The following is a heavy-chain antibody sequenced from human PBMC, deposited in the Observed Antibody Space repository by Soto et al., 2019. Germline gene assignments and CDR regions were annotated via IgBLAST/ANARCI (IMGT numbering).Heavy chain of an antibody. CDR3: VKGEYYYDSSGYYPFDY. V-gene: IGHV3-64D*06. CDR1: GFTVSIYA. Sequence: PGGSLRLSCSASGFTVSIYAMHWVRQAPGKGLEYVSSISTNGGSTHYADSVKGRFTISRDNSKNTQYLQMSSLRADDTAVYYSVKGEYYYDSSGYYPFDYWGQGTLVTVSS. CDR2: ISTNGGST. D-gene: IGHD3-22*01. J-gene: IGHJ4*02.